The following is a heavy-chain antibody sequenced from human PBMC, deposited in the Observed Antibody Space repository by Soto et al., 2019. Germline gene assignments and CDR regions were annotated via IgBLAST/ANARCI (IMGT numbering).Heavy chain of an antibody. Sequence: QVQLVQAGAEVKKPGASVKISCKASGYTFSTFDIHWVRQAPGQRPEWMGWVNGGDGNTRFSQNFQGRVTLTRDASATTAYMELSSLRSEDTAVYYCARSSGWYALDIWGQGTMGSVSS. CDR1: GYTFSTFD. D-gene: IGHD6-19*01. CDR2: VNGGDGNT. CDR3: ARSSGWYALDI. V-gene: IGHV1-3*01. J-gene: IGHJ3*02.